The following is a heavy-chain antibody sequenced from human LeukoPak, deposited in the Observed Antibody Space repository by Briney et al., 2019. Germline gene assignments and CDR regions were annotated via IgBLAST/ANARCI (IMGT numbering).Heavy chain of an antibody. Sequence: HSETLSLTCTVSGGSLSSGSYYWRWLRQPAGTGLEWIGRIYTSGSTNYNPSLKSRVTISVDTSKNQFSLKLSSVTAADTAVYYCARHSGNDILTGYYIDAFDIWGQGTMVTVSS. D-gene: IGHD3-9*01. V-gene: IGHV4-61*02. J-gene: IGHJ3*02. CDR2: IYTSGST. CDR1: GGSLSSGSYY. CDR3: ARHSGNDILTGYYIDAFDI.